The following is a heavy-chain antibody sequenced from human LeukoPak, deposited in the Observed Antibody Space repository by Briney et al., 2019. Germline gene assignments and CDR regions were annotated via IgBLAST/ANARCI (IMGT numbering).Heavy chain of an antibody. V-gene: IGHV4-61*02. CDR3: ARDSVAADGVGFDP. CDR1: GGSISSGSYY. CDR2: IYTSGST. J-gene: IGHJ5*02. D-gene: IGHD6-19*01. Sequence: SETLSLTCTVSGGSISSGSYYWSWIRQPAGKGLEWIGRIYTSGSTNYNPSLKSRVTISVDTSKNQFSLKLSSVTAADTAVYYCARDSVAADGVGFDPWGQGTLVTVSS.